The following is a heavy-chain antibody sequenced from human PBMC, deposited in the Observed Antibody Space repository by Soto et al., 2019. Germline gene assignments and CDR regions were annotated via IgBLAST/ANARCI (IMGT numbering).Heavy chain of an antibody. CDR1: EFTFSNFV. CDR2: ITASGGST. J-gene: IGHJ6*02. D-gene: IGHD1-26*01. CDR3: AVHLGQNYYTLDV. V-gene: IGHV3-23*01. Sequence: VQLLESGGGLIQRGGSLRLSCTGSEFTFSNFVMSWVRQVPGKGLEWLACITASGGSTYYADSVKGRFSVSRDNSKSTLYLQLNSLEAEDTAVYHCAVHLGQNYYTLDVWGQGTTVHVSS.